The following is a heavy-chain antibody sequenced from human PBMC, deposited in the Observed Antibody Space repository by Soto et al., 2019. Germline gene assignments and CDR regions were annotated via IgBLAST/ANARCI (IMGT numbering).Heavy chain of an antibody. D-gene: IGHD1-26*01. CDR2: IHYSGRA. V-gene: IGHV4-59*01. Sequence: QVQLRESGPGLVKPSETLSLTCTVSGGPISSYYWGWIGLPPGKGLKWNGYIHYSGRATYTPSLRSRVTISVDTSENQFSLRLSSVTAADTAVYFCARPYSGSYWAAFDIWGQGTMVTVSS. CDR3: ARPYSGSYWAAFDI. J-gene: IGHJ3*02. CDR1: GGPISSYY.